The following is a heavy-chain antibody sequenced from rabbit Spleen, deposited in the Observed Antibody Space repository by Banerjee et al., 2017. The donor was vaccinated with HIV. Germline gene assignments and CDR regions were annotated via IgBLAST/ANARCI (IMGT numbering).Heavy chain of an antibody. V-gene: IGHV1S40*01. D-gene: IGHD1-1*01. CDR2: IYGGGVAYT. Sequence: QSLEESGGDLVKRGASLTLSCKASGYDISRYTMGWVRQAPGTGLEWIGCIYGGGVAYTASASWAKGRFIISKTSSTTVTLQLTSMTVAATAIYFCARDSATSFSSYGMDLWGQGTLVTVS. CDR3: ARDSATSFSSYGMDL. CDR1: GYDISRYT. J-gene: IGHJ6*01.